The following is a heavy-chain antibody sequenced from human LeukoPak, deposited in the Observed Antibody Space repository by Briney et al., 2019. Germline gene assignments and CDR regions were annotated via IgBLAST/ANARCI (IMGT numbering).Heavy chain of an antibody. CDR3: AKSWNYYDSSGDDALDI. Sequence: ASVKVSCKASGYTFTSCYMHWVRQAPGQGLEWMGIINPSAGSTSYAQKFQGRVTMTRDLSTSTVYMELSSLRSEDTAVYYCAKSWNYYDSSGDDALDIWGQGTMVTVSS. CDR1: GYTFTSCY. V-gene: IGHV1-46*01. D-gene: IGHD3-22*01. J-gene: IGHJ3*02. CDR2: INPSAGST.